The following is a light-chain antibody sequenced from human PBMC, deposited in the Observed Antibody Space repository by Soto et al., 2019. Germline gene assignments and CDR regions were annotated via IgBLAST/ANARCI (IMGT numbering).Light chain of an antibody. J-gene: IGKJ1*01. CDR3: QQYNDWPLT. V-gene: IGKV3-15*01. Sequence: EIVLTQSPGTLSLSPGERATLSCRASQSGIGSYLGWYQQKPGQAPRLLIFAASTRATGVPARFSGSGSATEFSLTISSLQSEDFAVYFCQQYNDWPLTFGQGTKV. CDR2: AAS. CDR1: QSGIGSY.